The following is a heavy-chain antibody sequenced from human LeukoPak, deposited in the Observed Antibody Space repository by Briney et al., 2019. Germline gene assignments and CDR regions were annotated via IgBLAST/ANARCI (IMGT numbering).Heavy chain of an antibody. CDR3: AREVVVVVAATPAYYYYYYMDV. V-gene: IGHV3-7*01. CDR1: GFTFSSYW. D-gene: IGHD2-15*01. CDR2: IKQDGSEK. Sequence: GGSLRLSCAASGFTFSSYWMSWVRQAPGKGLEWVANIKQDGSEKYYVDSVKGRFTISRDNAKNSLYLQMNSLRAEDTAVYYCAREVVVVVAATPAYYYYYYMDVWGKGTTVTISS. J-gene: IGHJ6*03.